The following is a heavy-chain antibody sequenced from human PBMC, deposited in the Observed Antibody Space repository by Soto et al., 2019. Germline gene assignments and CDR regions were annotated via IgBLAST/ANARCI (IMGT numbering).Heavy chain of an antibody. CDR1: GFTVSSNY. CDR2: IHSGSMT. J-gene: IGHJ5*02. D-gene: IGHD3-10*01. Sequence: EMQLVESGGDLVQPGGSLRLSCAASGFTVSSNYMSWVRQAPGKGLEWVSIIHSGSMTYYADSVKGRFTISRDNSKNTLYLQMNSLRAEDTAVYYCARGGGASGPFGSWGQGTPVTVSS. CDR3: ARGGGASGPFGS. V-gene: IGHV3-66*01.